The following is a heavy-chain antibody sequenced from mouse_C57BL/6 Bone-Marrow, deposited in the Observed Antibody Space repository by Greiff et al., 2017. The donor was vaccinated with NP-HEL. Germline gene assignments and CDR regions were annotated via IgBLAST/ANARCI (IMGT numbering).Heavy chain of an antibody. CDR2: IDPANGNT. D-gene: IGHD1-1*01. CDR1: GFNIKNTY. CDR3: ASPHGSSPFYWYFDV. J-gene: IGHJ1*03. V-gene: IGHV14-3*01. Sequence: EVQLVESVAELVRPGASVKLSCTASGFNIKNTYMHWVKQRPEQGLEWIGRIDPANGNTKYAPKFQGTATITADTSSNTAYLQLSSLTSEDTAIYYCASPHGSSPFYWYFDVWGTGTTVTVSS.